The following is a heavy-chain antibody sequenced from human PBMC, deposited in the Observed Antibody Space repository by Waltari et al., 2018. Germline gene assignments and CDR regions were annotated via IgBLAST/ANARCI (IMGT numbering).Heavy chain of an antibody. D-gene: IGHD6-6*01. CDR3: AKDEGARLAPTFGMDA. CDR1: GFPFSTYT. CDR2: MTASGLM. J-gene: IGHJ6*02. Sequence: EMQLLESGGALVQPGGSLRLSCEASGFPFSTYTLNWVRQAPGKGLEWVAVMTASGLMDYGDSVKGRFTISRDNSKNTLYLQMYRLRVEDTARYYCAKDEGARLAPTFGMDAWGQGTTVIVSS. V-gene: IGHV3-23*01.